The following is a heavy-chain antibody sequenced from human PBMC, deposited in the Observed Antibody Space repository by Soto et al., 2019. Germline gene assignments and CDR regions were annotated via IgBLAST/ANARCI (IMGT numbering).Heavy chain of an antibody. V-gene: IGHV3-48*01. D-gene: IGHD2-15*01. CDR1: GFTFSSYS. J-gene: IGHJ6*03. CDR2: ISSSSSTI. Sequence: EVQLVESGGGLGQPGGSLRLSCAVSGFTFSSYSMNWVRQAPGKGLEWVSYISSSSSTIYYADSVKGRFTISRDNAKNSLYLQMNSLRAEDTAVYYCARGYCSGGSCYPHYYYYYMDVWGKGTTVTVSS. CDR3: ARGYCSGGSCYPHYYYYYMDV.